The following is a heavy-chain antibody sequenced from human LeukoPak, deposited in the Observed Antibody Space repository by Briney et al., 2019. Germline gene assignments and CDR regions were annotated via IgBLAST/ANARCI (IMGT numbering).Heavy chain of an antibody. V-gene: IGHV5-51*01. Sequence: GESLKISCRGSGYSFTNYWIGWVRQMPGKGLEWMGIIYPGDSDTRYSPSFQGQVTISADKTITTAYLQWSSLKASDTAMYYCASRKSGSYHSAFDPWGQGTLVTVSS. CDR3: ASRKSGSYHSAFDP. D-gene: IGHD1-26*01. CDR1: GYSFTNYW. CDR2: IYPGDSDT. J-gene: IGHJ5*02.